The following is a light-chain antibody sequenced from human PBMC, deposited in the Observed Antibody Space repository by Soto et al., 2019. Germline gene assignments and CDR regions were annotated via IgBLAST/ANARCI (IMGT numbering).Light chain of an antibody. CDR1: QSVSSN. Sequence: EIVMTQSPATLSVSPGERATLSCRASQSVSSNLAWYQQKPGQAPRLLIYGASTRATVIPARFSGSGSGTEFTLTISSRQSEDFAVYYCQQYNNWPPWTLGQGTKVEIK. CDR3: QQYNNWPPWT. V-gene: IGKV3-15*01. J-gene: IGKJ1*01. CDR2: GAS.